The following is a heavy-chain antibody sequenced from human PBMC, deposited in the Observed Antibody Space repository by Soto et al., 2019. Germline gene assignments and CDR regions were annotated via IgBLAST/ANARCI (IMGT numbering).Heavy chain of an antibody. CDR3: ARDKITGLFDY. D-gene: IGHD2-8*02. Sequence: LGTPRLPHGVFWGSFSGFYWTRIRQPPGTGLEWIGEINHSGSTNYNPSLKSRVTISVDTSKNQFSLKLTSVTAADTAVYYCARDKITGLFDYWGQGTLVTVSS. CDR1: WGSFSGFY. CDR2: INHSGST. V-gene: IGHV4-34*01. J-gene: IGHJ4*02.